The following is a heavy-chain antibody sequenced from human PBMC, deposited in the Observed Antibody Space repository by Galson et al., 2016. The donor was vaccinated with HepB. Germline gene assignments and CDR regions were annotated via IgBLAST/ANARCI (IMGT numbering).Heavy chain of an antibody. CDR2: ISGYNGRA. V-gene: IGHV1-18*01. J-gene: IGHJ3*02. D-gene: IGHD6-13*01. CDR1: GYSFNNYA. CDR3: ARDLAAETTDAFDI. Sequence: SVKVSCKASGYSFNNYAITWVRQAPGQGLQWMGWISGYNGRAMYAQEFQDRVTLTIDTSTTTASMEVNRLTSDDTAMYYCARDLAAETTDAFDIWGQGIMVTVSS.